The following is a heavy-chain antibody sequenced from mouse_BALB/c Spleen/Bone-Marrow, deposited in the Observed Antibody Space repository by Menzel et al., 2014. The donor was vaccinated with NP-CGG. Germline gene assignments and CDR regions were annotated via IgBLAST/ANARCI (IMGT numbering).Heavy chain of an antibody. CDR1: GFTFSSYD. CDR3: ARRSDLRASMDY. V-gene: IGHV5-9-3*01. J-gene: IGHJ4*01. CDR2: ISSGGSDT. D-gene: IGHD3-1*01. Sequence: EVKLVESGGGLVKPGGSLKLSCTTSGFTFSSYDMSWVRQTPEKRLEWVAVISSGGSDTYYPDSVNGRFTVSRDNAKNTLYLQMSSLRSEDTALYYCARRSDLRASMDYWGQGTSVTVSS.